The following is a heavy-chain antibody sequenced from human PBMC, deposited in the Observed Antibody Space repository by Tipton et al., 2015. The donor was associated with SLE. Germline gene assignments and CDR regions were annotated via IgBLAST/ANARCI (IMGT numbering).Heavy chain of an antibody. D-gene: IGHD2-8*01. J-gene: IGHJ4*01. CDR3: ARGGASVLIRNCYFDY. CDR2: IYYSGST. Sequence: TLSLTCTVSGGSISSSSYYWGWIRQPPGKGLGWIGSIYYSGSTYYNPSLKSRVSISVDTSKNQFFLNLHSVTAADTAVYYCARGGASVLIRNCYFDYWGQGSLVTVSS. CDR1: GGSISSSSYY. V-gene: IGHV4-39*07.